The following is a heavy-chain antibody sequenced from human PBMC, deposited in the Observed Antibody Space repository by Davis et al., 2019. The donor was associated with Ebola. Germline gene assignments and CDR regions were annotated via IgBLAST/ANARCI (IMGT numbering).Heavy chain of an antibody. V-gene: IGHV5-51*01. D-gene: IGHD4-17*01. Sequence: GESLKISCKGSGYSFTSYWIGWVRQMPGKGLEWMGIIYPGDPDTRYSPSFQGQVTISADKSISTAYLQWSSLKASDTAMYYCARSSEPDWGYGDYVSIGKNYYYYYGMDVWGQGTTVTVSS. J-gene: IGHJ6*02. CDR2: IYPGDPDT. CDR1: GYSFTSYW. CDR3: ARSSEPDWGYGDYVSIGKNYYYYYGMDV.